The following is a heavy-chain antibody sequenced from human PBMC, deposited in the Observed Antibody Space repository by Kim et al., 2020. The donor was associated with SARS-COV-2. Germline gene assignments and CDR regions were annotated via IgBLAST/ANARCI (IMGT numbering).Heavy chain of an antibody. CDR2: INHSGST. J-gene: IGHJ6*02. CDR3: ARQYSSSWKYYYYYYGMDV. CDR1: GGSFSGYY. Sequence: SETLSLTCAVYGGSFSGYYWSWIRQPPGKGLEWIGEINHSGSTNYNPSLKSRVTISVDTSKNQFSLKLSSVTAADTAVYYCARQYSSSWKYYYYYYGMDVWGQGTTVTVSS. D-gene: IGHD6-13*01. V-gene: IGHV4-34*01.